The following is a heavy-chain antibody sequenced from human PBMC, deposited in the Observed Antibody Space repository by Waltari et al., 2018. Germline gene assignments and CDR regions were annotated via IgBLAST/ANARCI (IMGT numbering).Heavy chain of an antibody. CDR2: IFSSGTT. J-gene: IGHJ4*02. CDR1: GFTFRTYA. Sequence: QLLESGGGLVQPGGSLRLSCAASGFTFRTYAMNWIRQAPGKGLEWVAVIFSSGTTFYGESVKGRFTVSRDDSNHTVHLQMNNLRNGDTAVYYCAKERKENHFDHWGQGALVTVSS. CDR3: AKERKENHFDH. V-gene: IGHV3-23*03.